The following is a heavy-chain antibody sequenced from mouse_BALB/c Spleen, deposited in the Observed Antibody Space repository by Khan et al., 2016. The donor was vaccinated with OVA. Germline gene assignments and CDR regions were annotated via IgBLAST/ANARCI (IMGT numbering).Heavy chain of an antibody. CDR2: LSYDGSN. J-gene: IGHJ3*01. Sequence: EVQLQESGPGLVKPSQSLSLTCSVTGYSITSGYYWSWIRQFPGNRLEWMGYLSYDGSNNYNPSLKNRISITRDTSKKQFFLKLNSVTTEDTATYYCASKSYGNGAYWGQGTLVTVSA. CDR3: ASKSYGNGAY. CDR1: GYSITSGYY. V-gene: IGHV3-6*02. D-gene: IGHD2-1*01.